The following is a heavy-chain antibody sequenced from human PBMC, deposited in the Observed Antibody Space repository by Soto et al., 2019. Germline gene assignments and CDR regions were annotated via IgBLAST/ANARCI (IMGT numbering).Heavy chain of an antibody. J-gene: IGHJ6*02. CDR1: GGSISTRDYF. Sequence: QVQLQESGPGLVKPSQTLSLTCTVSGGSISTRDYFWGWVRQHPGKGLEWIGYIFYSGSTYYNPSLQSRITISVDTSKNQFSLRLASVTAADTAVYYCARDSTMTSTWRGLDVWGQGTTVTVSS. CDR2: IFYSGST. CDR3: ARDSTMTSTWRGLDV. V-gene: IGHV4-31*03. D-gene: IGHD5-12*01.